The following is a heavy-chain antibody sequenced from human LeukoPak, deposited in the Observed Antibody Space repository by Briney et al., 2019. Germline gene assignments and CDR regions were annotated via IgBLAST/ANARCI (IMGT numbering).Heavy chain of an antibody. CDR1: GYTFTSYE. Sequence: ASVKVSCKASGYTFTSYEINWVRQATGQGLEWMGWMNPNSGSTGYAQKFQGRVTITRNTSISTAYMELSGLRSEDTAAYYCARGRSTGYTYYFEYWGQGTLVTVSS. CDR3: ARGRSTGYTYYFEY. J-gene: IGHJ4*02. CDR2: MNPNSGST. D-gene: IGHD5-24*01. V-gene: IGHV1-8*03.